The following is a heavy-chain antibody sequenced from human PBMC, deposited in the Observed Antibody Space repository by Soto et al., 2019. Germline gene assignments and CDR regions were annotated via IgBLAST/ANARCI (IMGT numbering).Heavy chain of an antibody. V-gene: IGHV5-51*01. CDR3: RRGYSSLADDAFDF. J-gene: IGHJ3*01. CDR2: IYPDDSDT. CDR1: GYRVTSYW. Sequence: ALKISCAGSGYRVTSYWIGWVRQMPGKGLEWMGIIYPDDSDTRYSPSFQGQVTISADKSISTAYLQWRSLKASDTAMYYCRRGYSSLADDAFDFWGQGKMVNVS. D-gene: IGHD5-12*01.